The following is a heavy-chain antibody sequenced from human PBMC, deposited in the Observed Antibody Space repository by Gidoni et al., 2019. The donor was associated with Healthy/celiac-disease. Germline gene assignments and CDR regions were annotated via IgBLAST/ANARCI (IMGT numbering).Heavy chain of an antibody. Sequence: QVQLQESGPGLVKPSETLSLTCTVSGGSISSYYWSWIRQPAGKGLEWIGRIYTSGSTNYNPSRKSRVTMSVDTSKNQFSLKLSSVTAADTAVYYCARGMVEAARPGDAFDIWGQGTMVTVSS. D-gene: IGHD6-6*01. CDR2: IYTSGST. CDR3: ARGMVEAARPGDAFDI. J-gene: IGHJ3*02. V-gene: IGHV4-4*07. CDR1: GGSISSYY.